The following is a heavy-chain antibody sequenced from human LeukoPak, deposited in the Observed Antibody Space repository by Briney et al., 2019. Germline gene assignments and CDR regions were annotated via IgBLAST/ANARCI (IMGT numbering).Heavy chain of an antibody. J-gene: IGHJ4*02. CDR3: TRRDGYNPVDY. CDR1: GFTFSGSA. D-gene: IGHD5-24*01. CDR2: IRGKANSYAT. Sequence: GGSLRLSCAASGFTFSGSAMHWVRQASGKGLEWVGRIRGKANSYATAYTASVKGRFTISRDDSKNTAYLQMNSLTTEGTAVYYCTRRDGYNPVDYWGQGTLVTVSS. V-gene: IGHV3-73*01.